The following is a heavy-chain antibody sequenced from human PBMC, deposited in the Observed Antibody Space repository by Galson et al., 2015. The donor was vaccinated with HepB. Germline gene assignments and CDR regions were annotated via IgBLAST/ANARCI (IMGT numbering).Heavy chain of an antibody. CDR3: ATTKFGSGAYWTFDI. CDR1: DSTFSSYT. D-gene: IGHD4/OR15-4a*01. CDR2: ISTNGATI. Sequence: SLRLSCAASDSTFSSYTMNWVRQIPGKGLQWVSYISTNGATIHYADSVKGRLTIARDNAKNTMWLQMNSLRAEDTAVYYCATTKFGSGAYWTFDIWGPGTLVTVSS. J-gene: IGHJ3*02. V-gene: IGHV3-48*04.